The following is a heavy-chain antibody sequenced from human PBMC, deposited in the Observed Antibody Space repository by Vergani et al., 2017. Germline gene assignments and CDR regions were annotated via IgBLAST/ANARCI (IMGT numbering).Heavy chain of an antibody. V-gene: IGHV3-7*04. CDR1: GFTFSSYW. J-gene: IGHJ6*02. CDR3: ARDQWYSYYYYGMDV. Sequence: EVQLVESGGGLVQPGGSLRLSCAASGFTFSSYWMSWVRQAPGKGLEGVANIKQDGSEKYYVDSVKGRFTISRDNAKNSLYLQMNSLRAEDTAVYYCARDQWYSYYYYGMDVWGQGTTVTVSS. CDR2: IKQDGSEK. D-gene: IGHD1-26*01.